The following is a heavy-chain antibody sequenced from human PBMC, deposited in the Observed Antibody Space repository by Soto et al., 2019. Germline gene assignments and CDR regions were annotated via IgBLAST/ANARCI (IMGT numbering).Heavy chain of an antibody. Sequence: SETLCLTCTVTGDSITSGGYYWSWIRQHPGKGLEWLGYIYGSGGSGSTLYNPSLKSRITLSVDTSKTQFSLNLSSVTVADTAVYFFARKHAGYFSGIDYWGKRTLVIVSS. CDR1: GDSITSGGYY. D-gene: IGHD2-15*01. J-gene: IGHJ4*02. V-gene: IGHV4-31*03. CDR3: ARKHAGYFSGIDY. CDR2: IYGSGGSGST.